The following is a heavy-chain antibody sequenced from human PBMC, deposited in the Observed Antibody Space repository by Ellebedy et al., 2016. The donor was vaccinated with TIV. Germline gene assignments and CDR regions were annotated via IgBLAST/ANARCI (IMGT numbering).Heavy chain of an antibody. J-gene: IGHJ4*02. Sequence: PGGSLRLSCAASGFSFSSYAMHWVRQAPGKGLEWVAHISGDGSTEYFADSVKGRFTISRDNSKNTLYVQMNSLRAEDTAVYYCATGGPKSFDYWGQGTLVTVSS. CDR3: ATGGPKSFDY. V-gene: IGHV3-30*04. CDR2: ISGDGSTE. D-gene: IGHD3-16*01. CDR1: GFSFSSYA.